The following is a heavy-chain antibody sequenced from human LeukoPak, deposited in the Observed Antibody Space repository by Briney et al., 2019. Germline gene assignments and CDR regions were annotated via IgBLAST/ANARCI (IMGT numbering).Heavy chain of an antibody. Sequence: GASVKVSCKASGYTFIDYYMNWVRQAPGQGLEWMGWINTNTGETNYAQKFQGRVTMTRDTSISTVYMELTSLTSDDTAVYYCARNRGYSYGFAIDYWGQGTLVTVSS. D-gene: IGHD5-18*01. V-gene: IGHV1-2*02. CDR3: ARNRGYSYGFAIDY. J-gene: IGHJ4*02. CDR1: GYTFIDYY. CDR2: INTNTGET.